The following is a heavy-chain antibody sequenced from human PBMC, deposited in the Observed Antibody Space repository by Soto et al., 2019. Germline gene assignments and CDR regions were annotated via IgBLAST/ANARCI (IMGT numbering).Heavy chain of an antibody. Sequence: PSETLSLTCTVSGASVSTGAYYWGWVRQRPGKGLEWVGYIYESGYTYYNTSLKSRLTISLDRSNNQFSLGLTSVTAADTAVYYCARATYYYDSSGYYWFDPWGQGTLVTVSS. J-gene: IGHJ5*02. V-gene: IGHV4-31*03. CDR3: ARATYYYDSSGYYWFDP. D-gene: IGHD3-22*01. CDR2: IYESGYT. CDR1: GASVSTGAYY.